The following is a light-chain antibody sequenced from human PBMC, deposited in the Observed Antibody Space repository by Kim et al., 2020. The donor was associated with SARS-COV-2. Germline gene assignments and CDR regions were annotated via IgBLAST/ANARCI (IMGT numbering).Light chain of an antibody. Sequence: TLSCTGTGRIVVAYNHVPCYQQHPGNAPKLRIYDVTNRPSGVSNRFSGSKSDNTASLTIYRLQAEDEADYYCSSYMPTTIFVFGGGTKLTVL. J-gene: IGLJ2*01. CDR3: SSYMPTTIFV. CDR2: DVT. V-gene: IGLV2-14*03. CDR1: GRIVVAYNH.